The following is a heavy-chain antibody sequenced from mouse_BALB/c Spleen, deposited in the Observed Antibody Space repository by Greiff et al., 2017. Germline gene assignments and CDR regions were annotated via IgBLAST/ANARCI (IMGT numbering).Heavy chain of an antibody. CDR2: IYPGNVNT. D-gene: IGHD2-1*01. J-gene: IGHJ4*01. CDR1: GYTFTSYY. Sequence: QVQLQQSGPELVKPGASVRISCKASGYTFTSYYIHWVKQRPGQGLEWIGWIYPGNVNTKYNEKFKGKATLTADKSSSTAYMQLSSLTSEDSAVYFCARCGNYSYAMDYWGQGTSVTVSS. V-gene: IGHV1S56*01. CDR3: ARCGNYSYAMDY.